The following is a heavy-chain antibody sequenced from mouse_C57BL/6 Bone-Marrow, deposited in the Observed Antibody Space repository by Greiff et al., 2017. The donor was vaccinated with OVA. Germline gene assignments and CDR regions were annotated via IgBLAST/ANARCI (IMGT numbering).Heavy chain of an antibody. Sequence: QVHVKQSGAELARPGASVKMSCKASGYTFTSYTMHWVKQRPGQGLEWIGYINPSSGYTKYNQKFKDKATLTADKSSSTASMQLSSLTSEDSAVYYCARGNWAFDYWGQGTTLTVSS. CDR1: GYTFTSYT. CDR2: INPSSGYT. V-gene: IGHV1-4*01. CDR3: ARGNWAFDY. D-gene: IGHD4-1*01. J-gene: IGHJ2*01.